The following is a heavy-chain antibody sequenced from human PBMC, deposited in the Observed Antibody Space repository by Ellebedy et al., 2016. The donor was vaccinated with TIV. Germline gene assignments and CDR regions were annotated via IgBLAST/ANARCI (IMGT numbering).Heavy chain of an antibody. CDR2: ITSSGSPT. D-gene: IGHD2-2*01. CDR1: GFIFSDYY. J-gene: IGHJ5*02. V-gene: IGHV3-11*01. CDR3: ARDTRFIDHQHNWFDP. Sequence: GESLKISCAASGFIFSDYYMIWIRQAPGKGLECVSYITSSGSPTYYADSVRGRFTISRDNAKNSLYLQMNSLRAEDTAVYFCARDTRFIDHQHNWFDPWGQGTLVTVSS.